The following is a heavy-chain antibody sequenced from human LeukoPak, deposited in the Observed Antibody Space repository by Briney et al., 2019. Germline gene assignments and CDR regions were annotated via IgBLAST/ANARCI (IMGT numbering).Heavy chain of an antibody. J-gene: IGHJ5*02. CDR3: ARDSQVTTLNWFDP. CDR1: GYTFTIYG. V-gene: IGHV1-18*01. CDR2: ISAYNGNT. Sequence: ASVKVSCKASGYTFTIYGISWVRQAPGQGLEWMGWISAYNGNTNYAQKLQGRVTMTTDTSTSTAYMELRSLRSDDTAVYYCARDSQVTTLNWFDPWGQGTLVTVSS. D-gene: IGHD4-17*01.